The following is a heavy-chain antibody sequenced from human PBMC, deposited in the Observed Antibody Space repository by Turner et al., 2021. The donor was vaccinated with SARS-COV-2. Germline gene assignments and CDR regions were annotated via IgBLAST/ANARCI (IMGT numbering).Heavy chain of an antibody. D-gene: IGHD6-19*01. CDR3: AKDISSWYEGIAVAGTNYGMDV. CDR2: ISWDGGST. V-gene: IGHV3-43*01. Sequence: EVQLVESGGVVVQPGGSRRLSFAASGFTFDDYTIHWVRQAPGKGLVWVSLISWDGGSTNYADSVKGRFTISRDNSKNSLYLQMNSLRTEDTALYYCAKDISSWYEGIAVAGTNYGMDVWGQGTTVTVSS. CDR1: GFTFDDYT. J-gene: IGHJ6*02.